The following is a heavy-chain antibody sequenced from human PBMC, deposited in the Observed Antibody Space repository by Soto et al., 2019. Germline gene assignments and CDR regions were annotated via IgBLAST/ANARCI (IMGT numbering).Heavy chain of an antibody. CDR1: GYTFTGYY. D-gene: IGHD3-3*01. Sequence: ASVKVSCKASGYTFTGYYMHWVRQAPGQGLEWMGWINPNSGGTNYAQKFQGWVTMTRDTSISTAYMELSRLRSDDTAVYYCARSRTIFGVVTYYFDYWGQGTLVTVS. CDR2: INPNSGGT. J-gene: IGHJ4*02. CDR3: ARSRTIFGVVTYYFDY. V-gene: IGHV1-2*04.